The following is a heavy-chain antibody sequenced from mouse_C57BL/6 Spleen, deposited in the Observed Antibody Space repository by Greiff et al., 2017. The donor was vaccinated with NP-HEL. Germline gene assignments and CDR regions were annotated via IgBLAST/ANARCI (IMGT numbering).Heavy chain of an antibody. CDR1: GYTFTSYW. V-gene: IGHV1-7*01. J-gene: IGHJ4*01. Sequence: VQLQQSGAELAKPGASVKLSCKASGYTFTSYWMHWVKQRPGQGLEWIGYINPSSGYTKYNQKFKDKATLTADKSSSTAYMQLSSLTYEDSAVYYCASGSSGYDYAMDYWGQGTSVTVSS. D-gene: IGHD3-2*02. CDR3: ASGSSGYDYAMDY. CDR2: INPSSGYT.